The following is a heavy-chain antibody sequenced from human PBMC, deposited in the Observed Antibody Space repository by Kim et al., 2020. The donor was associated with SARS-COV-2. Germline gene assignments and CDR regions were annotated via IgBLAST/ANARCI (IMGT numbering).Heavy chain of an antibody. D-gene: IGHD3-22*01. CDR3: ARWRQNSSGYPDLDY. J-gene: IGHJ4*02. CDR1: GGTFSSYT. CDR2: IIPILGLA. V-gene: IGHV1-69*02. Sequence: SVKVSCKASGGTFSSYTISWMRQAPGQGLEWMGRIIPILGLANYAQKFQGRVTMTADKSTSTAYMELSSLRSEDTAVYYCARWRQNSSGYPDLDYWGQGTLVTVSS.